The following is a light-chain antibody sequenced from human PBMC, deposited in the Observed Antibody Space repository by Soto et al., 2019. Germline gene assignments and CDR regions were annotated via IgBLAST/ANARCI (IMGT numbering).Light chain of an antibody. J-gene: IGKJ5*01. CDR3: QRGIT. V-gene: IGKV3-11*01. CDR1: QSVGTY. Sequence: EIVLTQSPATLSLSPGERATLSCRASQSVGTYLAWYQQRPGQAPRLLIHDATNRATGIPARFSGSGSVTDFTLTISSLEPEDFAVYYCQRGITFGQGTRLEMK. CDR2: DAT.